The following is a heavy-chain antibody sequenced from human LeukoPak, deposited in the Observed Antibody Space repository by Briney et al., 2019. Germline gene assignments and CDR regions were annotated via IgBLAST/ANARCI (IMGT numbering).Heavy chain of an antibody. V-gene: IGHV3-23*01. J-gene: IGHJ4*02. CDR3: TKGGDGIQLWIPFDY. Sequence: TGGSLRLSCAASGFFFSCYALTWVRQAPGKGLEWVSVISASGGNTFYADSVRGRFTISRDNSKNTLYLQMNSLRAEDAAIYYCTKGGDGIQLWIPFDYWGQGTLVTVSS. CDR2: ISASGGNT. D-gene: IGHD5-18*01. CDR1: GFFFSCYA.